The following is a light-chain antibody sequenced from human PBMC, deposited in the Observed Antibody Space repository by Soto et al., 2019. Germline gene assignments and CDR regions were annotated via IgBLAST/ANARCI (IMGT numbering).Light chain of an antibody. V-gene: IGLV2-23*01. CDR2: EGS. Sequence: QSALTQPASVSGSPGQSITISCTGTSSDVGSYNLVSWYQQHPGKAPKLMIYEGSKRPLGVSNRFSGSKSGNTASLTISGLQAEDEADYYCCSYAGSSTSRVFGGGTKLTVL. J-gene: IGLJ3*02. CDR3: CSYAGSSTSRV. CDR1: SSDVGSYNL.